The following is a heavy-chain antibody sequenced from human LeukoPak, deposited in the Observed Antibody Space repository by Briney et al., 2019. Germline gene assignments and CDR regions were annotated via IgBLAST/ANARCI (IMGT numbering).Heavy chain of an antibody. V-gene: IGHV4-39*01. D-gene: IGHD3-3*01. CDR2: IYSGGST. Sequence: SVTLSLTCTVSGGSLSSSSYYWGWIRQPPGKGLEWIGSIYSGGSTYYNPSLKSRVTISVDTSNNQFSLKLNSVTAADTALYHCARQGGRYYDFPRYWGQGTLVTVSS. CDR1: GGSLSSSSYY. J-gene: IGHJ4*02. CDR3: ARQGGRYYDFPRY.